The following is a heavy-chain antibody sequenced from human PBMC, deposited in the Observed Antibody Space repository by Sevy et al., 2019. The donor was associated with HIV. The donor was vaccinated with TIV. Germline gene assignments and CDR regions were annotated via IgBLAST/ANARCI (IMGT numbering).Heavy chain of an antibody. CDR2: ISYDGTYK. J-gene: IGHJ4*02. V-gene: IGHV3-30-3*01. Sequence: GESLKISCAVSGFSFSHYAFHWVRQAPGNGLEWVSLISYDGTYKYYADSVKGRFTISRDNSKNTLYLQMNSLRGNDTAVYYCARVAVSYCTNDCYHRFDYWGPRALVTVSS. D-gene: IGHD2-8*01. CDR3: ARVAVSYCTNDCYHRFDY. CDR1: GFSFSHYA.